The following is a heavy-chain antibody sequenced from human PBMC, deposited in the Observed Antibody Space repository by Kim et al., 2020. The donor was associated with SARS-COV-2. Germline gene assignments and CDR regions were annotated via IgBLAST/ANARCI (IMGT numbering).Heavy chain of an antibody. D-gene: IGHD5-12*01. Sequence: YADPGTGRFTISRDNSKNTLYLQINSLRAEDTAVYYCAKDRGRATSTFDYWGQGTLVIVSS. V-gene: IGHV3-23*01. CDR3: AKDRGRATSTFDY. J-gene: IGHJ4*02.